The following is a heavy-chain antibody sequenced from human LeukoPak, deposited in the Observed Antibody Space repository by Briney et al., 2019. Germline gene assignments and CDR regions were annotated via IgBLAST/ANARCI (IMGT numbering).Heavy chain of an antibody. CDR3: ASPRGAHTAMVIFYY. CDR2: IYYSGST. J-gene: IGHJ4*02. Sequence: SETLSLTCTVSGGSISSSSRWGWIRQSPGKGLEWIGSIYYSGSTYYNPSLKSRVTISVDTSKNQFSLKLSSVTAADTAVYYCASPRGAHTAMVIFYYWGQGTLVTVSS. V-gene: IGHV4-39*07. CDR1: GGSISSSSR. D-gene: IGHD5-18*01.